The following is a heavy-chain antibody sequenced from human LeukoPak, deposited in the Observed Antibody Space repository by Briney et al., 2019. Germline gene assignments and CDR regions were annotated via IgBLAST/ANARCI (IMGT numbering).Heavy chain of an antibody. CDR1: GGSVNGGSYY. J-gene: IGHJ2*01. CDR3: ARDPNWGRGYFDL. Sequence: SETLSLTCSVSGGSVNGGSYYWSWIRQPAGKPLDWIGHIFTTGSTSYTPSLRPRATISENSSKDHFSLNLKPVTAADTAGYYCARDPNWGRGYFDLWGRGTLVIVSS. D-gene: IGHD7-27*01. V-gene: IGHV4-61*09. CDR2: IFTTGST.